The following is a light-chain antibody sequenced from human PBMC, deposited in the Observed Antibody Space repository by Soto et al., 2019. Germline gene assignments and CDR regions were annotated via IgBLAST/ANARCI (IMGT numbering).Light chain of an antibody. CDR2: LGS. Sequence: DIVMTQSPLSLPVTPGEPASISCRSSQSLLHSNGYTYLDWYLQKPGQSPQLLIYLGSNRASGVPDRFSGSGSGTDFTLKISRVEAEDVGVYYCMQSLQTPGTFGHGTKVEIK. V-gene: IGKV2-28*01. J-gene: IGKJ1*01. CDR1: QSLLHSNGYTY. CDR3: MQSLQTPGT.